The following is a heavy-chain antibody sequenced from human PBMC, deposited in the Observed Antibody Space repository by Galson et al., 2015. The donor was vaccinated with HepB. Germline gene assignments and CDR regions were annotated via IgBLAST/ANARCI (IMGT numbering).Heavy chain of an antibody. D-gene: IGHD3-10*01. CDR3: ARGKPKVRGVNYYYGMDV. V-gene: IGHV3-30*04. J-gene: IGHJ6*02. CDR1: GFTFSSYA. CDR2: ISYDGSNK. Sequence: SLRLSCAASGFTFSSYAMHWVRQAPGKGLEWVAVISYDGSNKYYADSVKGRFTISRDNSKNTLYLQMNSLRAEDTAVYYCARGKPKVRGVNYYYGMDVWGQGTTVTVSS.